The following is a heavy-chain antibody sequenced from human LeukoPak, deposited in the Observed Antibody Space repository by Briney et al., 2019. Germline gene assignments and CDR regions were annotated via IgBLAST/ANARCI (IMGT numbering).Heavy chain of an antibody. CDR3: ARGCCRSGRFGY. D-gene: IGHD6-19*01. V-gene: IGHV4-39*01. CDR1: LSSISITSYY. Sequence: SDTLLLTCTFTLSSISITSYYWGWIRQPPVKGLDWIRSIYYSCCTYYNPSLNRRVTISVDTSKNQFSLKLRSVTAADTAVSYCARGCCRSGRFGYWGQGTLVTVSS. CDR2: IYYSCCT. J-gene: IGHJ4*02.